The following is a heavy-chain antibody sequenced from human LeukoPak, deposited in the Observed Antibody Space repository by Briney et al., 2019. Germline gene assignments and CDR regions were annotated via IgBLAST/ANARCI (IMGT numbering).Heavy chain of an antibody. J-gene: IGHJ4*02. CDR1: GGSISSGGYS. CDR2: IYHSGSP. D-gene: IGHD1-26*01. CDR3: ARGSGAGATSSFDY. V-gene: IGHV4-30-2*01. Sequence: PSQTLSLTCAVSGGSISSGGYSWSWIRQPPGKGLEWIGYIYHSGSPYYNPSLKSRVTISVDRSKNQSSLKLSSVTAADTAVYYCARGSGAGATSSFDYWGQGTLVTVSS.